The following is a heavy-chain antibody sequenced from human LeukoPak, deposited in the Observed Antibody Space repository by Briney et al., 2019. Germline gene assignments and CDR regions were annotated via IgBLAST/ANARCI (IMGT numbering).Heavy chain of an antibody. V-gene: IGHV3-23*01. CDR1: GFTFSSYA. CDR3: ARAGYSGSSGFYVYY. J-gene: IGHJ4*02. D-gene: IGHD6-6*01. CDR2: ISGSGGST. Sequence: GGSLRLSCAASGFTFSSYAMSWVRQAPGKGLEWVSAISGSGGSTYYADSVKGRFTISRDNSKNTLYLQMNSLRAEDTAVYYCARAGYSGSSGFYVYYWGQGTLVTVSS.